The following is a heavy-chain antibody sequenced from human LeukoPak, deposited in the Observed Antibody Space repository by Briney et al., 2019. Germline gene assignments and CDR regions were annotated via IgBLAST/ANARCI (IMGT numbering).Heavy chain of an antibody. CDR2: IYYSGST. Sequence: SETLSLTCTVSGGSISSSSYYWGWIRQPPGKGLEWIGSIYYSGSTYYNPSLKSRVTISVDTSKNQFSLKLSSVTAADTAVYYCARLPVDPKGVGYWGQGTLVTVSS. D-gene: IGHD3-16*01. V-gene: IGHV4-39*01. J-gene: IGHJ4*02. CDR1: GGSISSSSYY. CDR3: ARLPVDPKGVGY.